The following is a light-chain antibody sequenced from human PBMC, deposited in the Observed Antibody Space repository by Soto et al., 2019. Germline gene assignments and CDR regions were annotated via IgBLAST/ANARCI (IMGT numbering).Light chain of an antibody. CDR2: WAS. J-gene: IGKJ5*01. V-gene: IGKV4-1*01. CDR3: QQYYSTPIT. Sequence: DIVMTQSPDSLAVSLGERATINCKSSQSVLYSSNNRNCLAWFQQKPGQPPTLLIYWASTRESGVPDRFSGSGSGTDFTLTISSLQAEDVAVYYCQQYYSTPITFGQGTRLEIK. CDR1: QSVLYSSNNRNC.